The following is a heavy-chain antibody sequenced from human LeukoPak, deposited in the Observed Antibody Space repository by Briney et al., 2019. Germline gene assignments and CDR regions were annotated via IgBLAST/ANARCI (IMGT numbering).Heavy chain of an antibody. CDR1: GGSISSSSYY. CDR2: IYYSGST. CDR3: ARGRIAAAGSRGLQH. J-gene: IGHJ1*01. Sequence: SETLSLTCTVSGGSISSSSYYWGWIRQPPGKGLEWIGSIYYSGSTYYNPSLKSRVTISVDTSKNQFSLKLSSVTAADTAVYYCARGRIAAAGSRGLQHWGQGTLVTVSS. V-gene: IGHV4-39*01. D-gene: IGHD6-13*01.